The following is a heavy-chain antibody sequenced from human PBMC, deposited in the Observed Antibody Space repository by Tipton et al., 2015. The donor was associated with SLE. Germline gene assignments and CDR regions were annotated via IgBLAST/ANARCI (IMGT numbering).Heavy chain of an antibody. CDR3: ARDRSFYYYMDV. J-gene: IGHJ6*03. CDR2: IYSGGST. CDR1: GFSVSSNY. Sequence: GSLRLSCAASGFSVSSNYMSWVRQAPGKGLEWVSIIYSGGSTFYADSVKGRFTISRDNSKNTLYLQMNSLRAEDSAVYYCARDRSFYYYMDVWGEGTTVTVSS. D-gene: IGHD3-10*01. V-gene: IGHV3-53*01.